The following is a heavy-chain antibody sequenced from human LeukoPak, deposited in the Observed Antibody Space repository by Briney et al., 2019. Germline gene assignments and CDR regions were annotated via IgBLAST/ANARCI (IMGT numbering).Heavy chain of an antibody. CDR1: GGSINTGGYY. V-gene: IGHV4-31*03. J-gene: IGHJ6*02. CDR2: IYYNGNT. Sequence: ESSETLSLTCTVSGGSINTGGYYWSWIRQHPGKGLEWIGYIYYNGNTFYNPSLKSRVTISVDTSKNQFSLKLSSVTAADTAVYYCARDRSIAARYYYYHMDVWGQGTTVTVSS. CDR3: ARDRSIAARYYYYHMDV. D-gene: IGHD6-6*01.